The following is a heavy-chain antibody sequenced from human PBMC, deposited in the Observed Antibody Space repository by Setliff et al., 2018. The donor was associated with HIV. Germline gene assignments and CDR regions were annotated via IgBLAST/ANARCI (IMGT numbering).Heavy chain of an antibody. CDR2: IYYSGST. Sequence: SETLSLTCAVSGGSVSSDSSYWSWIRQPPGKGLEWIGYIYYSGSTNYSPSLKSRVTISVDTSKSQFSLKLRSVASADTAVYYCARYKHPYYYDSSGYFDYWGQGTLVTVSS. CDR3: ARYKHPYYYDSSGYFDY. V-gene: IGHV4-61*01. CDR1: GGSVSSDSSY. D-gene: IGHD3-22*01. J-gene: IGHJ4*02.